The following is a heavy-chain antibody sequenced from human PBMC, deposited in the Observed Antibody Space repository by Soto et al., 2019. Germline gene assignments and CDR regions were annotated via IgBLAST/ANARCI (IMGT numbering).Heavy chain of an antibody. Sequence: PSETLSLTCTVSGGSVSSGIYYWSWIRQPPGKGLEWIGYIYYSGSTNYNPSLKSRVTISVDTSKNQFSLKLSSVTAADTAVYYCARESSITGTTGYWGQGTLVTVSS. CDR2: IYYSGST. V-gene: IGHV4-61*01. J-gene: IGHJ4*02. CDR1: GGSVSSGIYY. D-gene: IGHD1-20*01. CDR3: ARESSITGTTGY.